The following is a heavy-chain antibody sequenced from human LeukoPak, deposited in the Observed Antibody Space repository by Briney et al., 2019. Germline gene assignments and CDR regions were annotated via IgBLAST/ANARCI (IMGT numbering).Heavy chain of an antibody. J-gene: IGHJ1*01. Sequence: SETVSLTCTVSGGSISSSDHYWGWIRQPPGKGLEWIGSIYYSGSTYYNPSLKSRVTISVGTSKNQFSLKVNSVTAADTAVYYCARQGKTDGSQYFQHWGQGTLVTVSS. V-gene: IGHV4-39*01. CDR2: IYYSGST. D-gene: IGHD2-15*01. CDR1: GGSISSSDHY. CDR3: ARQGKTDGSQYFQH.